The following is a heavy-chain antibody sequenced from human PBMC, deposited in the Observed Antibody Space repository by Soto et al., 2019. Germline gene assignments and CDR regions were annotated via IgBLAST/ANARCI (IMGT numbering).Heavy chain of an antibody. D-gene: IGHD3-16*02. CDR3: VSDPHDYVWGKYRYFDF. V-gene: IGHV3-33*01. CDR2: IWYDGSNK. J-gene: IGHJ4*02. Sequence: QVQLVESGGGVVQPGRSLRLSCAASGFTFSSYGMHWVRQAPGKGLEWVAVIWYDGSNKYYADSVKGRFTISRDNSKNTLYLQMNRLRAEDPAVYSCVSDPHDYVWGKYRYFDFWGQGTLVTVSS. CDR1: GFTFSSYG.